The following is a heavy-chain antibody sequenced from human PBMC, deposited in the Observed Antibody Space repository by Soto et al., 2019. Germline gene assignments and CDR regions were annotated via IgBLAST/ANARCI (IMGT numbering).Heavy chain of an antibody. CDR2: IYHSGST. V-gene: IGHV4-30-2*01. Sequence: TPSLNRRVSCGSICRGGFSWSWIRQPPGKGLEWIGYIYHSGSTYYNPSLKSRVTISVDRSKNQFSLKLSSVTAADTAVYYCARVPDRWGQGTLVTVSS. J-gene: IGHJ5*02. CDR1: CGSICRGGFS. CDR3: ARVPDR. D-gene: IGHD2-2*01.